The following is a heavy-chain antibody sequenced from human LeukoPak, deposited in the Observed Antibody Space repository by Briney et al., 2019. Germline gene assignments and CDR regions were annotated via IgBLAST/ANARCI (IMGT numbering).Heavy chain of an antibody. CDR3: AAGRPVDY. CDR1: GFTFSSYE. CDR2: ISSSGNTI. V-gene: IGHV3-48*03. D-gene: IGHD6-25*01. Sequence: GGSLRLSREASGFTFSSYEMNWVRQAPGKGLEWVSYISSSGNTIYHADSGKGRFTISRDNAKKSLYLQMNSLRVDDTAVYYCAAGRPVDYWGQGTLVTVSS. J-gene: IGHJ4*02.